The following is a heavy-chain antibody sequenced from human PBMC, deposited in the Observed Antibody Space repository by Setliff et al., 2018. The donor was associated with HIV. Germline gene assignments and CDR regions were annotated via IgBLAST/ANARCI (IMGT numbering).Heavy chain of an antibody. J-gene: IGHJ6*02. Sequence: PSETLSLTCAVYDGSFSGYYWSWIRQPPGKGLEWIGEIDHSGSTNYNPSLRSRVIMSMDTSKNQFSLKLSSVTAADTAVFYCARVKYSYAQGFYYGMDVWGQGTTVTVSS. CDR2: IDHSGST. D-gene: IGHD5-18*01. V-gene: IGHV4-34*01. CDR1: DGSFSGYY. CDR3: ARVKYSYAQGFYYGMDV.